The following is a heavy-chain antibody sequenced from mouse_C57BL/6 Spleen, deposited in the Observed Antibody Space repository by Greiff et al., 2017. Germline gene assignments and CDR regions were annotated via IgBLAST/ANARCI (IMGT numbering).Heavy chain of an antibody. Sequence: VQLQESGAELARPGASVKLSCKASGYTFTSYGISWVKQSTGQGLEWIGEIYPRSGNTYYNEKVKGTATLTADKSSSAAYMELRSLTSEDSAVYVCARAYDAYFDYWGQGTTRTVSA. D-gene: IGHD2-3*01. CDR1: GYTFTSYG. V-gene: IGHV1-81*01. CDR2: IYPRSGNT. J-gene: IGHJ2*01. CDR3: ARAYDAYFDY.